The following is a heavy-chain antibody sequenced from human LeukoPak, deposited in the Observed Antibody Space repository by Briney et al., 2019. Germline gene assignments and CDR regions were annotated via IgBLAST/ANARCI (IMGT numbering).Heavy chain of an antibody. J-gene: IGHJ4*02. CDR2: IYWNDDK. Sequence: ESGPTLVNPTQTVTLTCTFSGFSRSISGVGVGWIRQPPGKALEWLALIYWNDDKRYSPSLKNRLTITKDTSKNQAVLTMTNMDPVDTAPYFFVRPLRLVELYWGQGTLVTVSS. CDR3: VRPLRLVELY. V-gene: IGHV2-5*01. D-gene: IGHD3-16*01. CDR1: GFSRSISGVG.